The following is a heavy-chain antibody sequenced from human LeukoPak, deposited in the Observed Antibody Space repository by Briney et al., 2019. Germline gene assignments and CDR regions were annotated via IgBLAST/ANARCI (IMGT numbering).Heavy chain of an antibody. V-gene: IGHV3-30-3*01. Sequence: GGSLRLSCAASGFTFSSYAMHWVRQAPGKGLEWVAVISYGGSNKYYADSVKGRFTISRDNSKSTLYLQMNSLRAEDTAVYYCARGNSGYDHYYYGRDVWGQGTTVTVSS. J-gene: IGHJ6*02. CDR2: ISYGGSNK. D-gene: IGHD5-12*01. CDR1: GFTFSSYA. CDR3: ARGNSGYDHYYYGRDV.